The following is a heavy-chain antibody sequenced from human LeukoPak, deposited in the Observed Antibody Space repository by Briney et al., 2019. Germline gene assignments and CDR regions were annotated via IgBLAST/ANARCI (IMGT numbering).Heavy chain of an antibody. V-gene: IGHV3-66*01. J-gene: IGHJ4*02. Sequence: GGSLRLSCAASGLTVSSNYMTWVRQAPAKGPEWVSVIFPDRTTYYADSVKGRFTISRDNSKNTLYLQMNSLRAEDTAVYYCARDFSDRTFDYWGQGTLVTVSS. CDR1: GLTVSSNY. CDR2: IFPDRTT. CDR3: ARDFSDRTFDY. D-gene: IGHD3-22*01.